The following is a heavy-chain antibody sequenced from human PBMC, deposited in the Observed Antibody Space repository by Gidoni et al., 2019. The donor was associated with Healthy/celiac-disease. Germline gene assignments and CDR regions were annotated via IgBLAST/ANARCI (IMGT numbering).Heavy chain of an antibody. J-gene: IGHJ6*02. CDR2: IYYSGST. CDR1: GGSISSGDYY. CDR3: AGSETTLYYYYGMDV. D-gene: IGHD4-17*01. Sequence: QVQLQESGPGLVKPSQTLSLTCTVSGGSISSGDYYWSWIRQPPGKGLEWIGYIYYSGSTYYNPSLKSRVTISVDTSKNQFSLKLSSVTAADTAVYYCAGSETTLYYYYGMDVWGQGTTVTVSS. V-gene: IGHV4-30-4*01.